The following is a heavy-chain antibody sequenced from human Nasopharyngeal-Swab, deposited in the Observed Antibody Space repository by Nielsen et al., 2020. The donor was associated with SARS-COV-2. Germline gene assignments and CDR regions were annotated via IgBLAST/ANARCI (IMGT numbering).Heavy chain of an antibody. Sequence: GSLRLSCAASGFTFNTYAMNWVRQAPGKGLEWVSAISGSGGNTFYADSVKGRFTISRDNSKNTLFLQMNSLRPEDTAVYYCAKDTYCSTTGCYNGMDVWGQGTTVTVSS. J-gene: IGHJ6*02. CDR2: ISGSGGNT. CDR1: GFTFNTYA. CDR3: AKDTYCSTTGCYNGMDV. D-gene: IGHD2-2*02. V-gene: IGHV3-23*01.